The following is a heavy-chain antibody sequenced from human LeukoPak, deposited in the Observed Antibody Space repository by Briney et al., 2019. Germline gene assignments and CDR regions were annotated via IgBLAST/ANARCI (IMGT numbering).Heavy chain of an antibody. CDR3: ARGHYDILTGNYKWTPDY. CDR2: IHSGGSDI. V-gene: IGHV3-21*06. Sequence: GGSLRLSCAASGFTFNTYKMNWVRQAPGRGLEWVSSIHSGGSDIYYADSVKGRFTVSRDNAKNSLFLQMNRLRAEDTALYYCARGHYDILTGNYKWTPDYWGQGTLVTVSS. J-gene: IGHJ4*02. D-gene: IGHD3-9*01. CDR1: GFTFNTYK.